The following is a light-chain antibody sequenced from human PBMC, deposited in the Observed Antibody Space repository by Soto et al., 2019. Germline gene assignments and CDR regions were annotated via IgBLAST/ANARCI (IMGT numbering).Light chain of an antibody. Sequence: DIQMTQYPSTLSASVGDRVTITCRASQSVDRWLAWFQQKPGKGPKVLIFNASGLKSGVPSRFSGSGARTEFAVALSSLRPDDLASYYCQQETDYLTWTFGEGTNVET. V-gene: IGKV1-5*01. CDR3: QQETDYLTWT. CDR2: NAS. CDR1: QSVDRW. J-gene: IGKJ1*01.